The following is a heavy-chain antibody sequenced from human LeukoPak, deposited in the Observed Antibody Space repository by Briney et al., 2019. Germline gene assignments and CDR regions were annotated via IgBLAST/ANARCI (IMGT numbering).Heavy chain of an antibody. Sequence: GGSLRLSCAASGFTFSTYSMNWVRQAPGKGLEWVSYISSSSSTIYYADSVKGRFTISRDNAKNSLYLQMNSLRAEDTAVYYCARDAGYGGFDWGQGTLVTVSS. CDR1: GFTFSTYS. J-gene: IGHJ4*02. D-gene: IGHD5-12*01. CDR2: ISSSSSTI. V-gene: IGHV3-48*01. CDR3: ARDAGYGGFD.